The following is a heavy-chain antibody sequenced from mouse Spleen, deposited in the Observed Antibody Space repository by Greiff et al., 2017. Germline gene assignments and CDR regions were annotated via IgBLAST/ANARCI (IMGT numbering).Heavy chain of an antibody. CDR1: GFSLSRYS. CDR3: ARNPLSTMITPYWYFDV. Sequence: VQLVESGPGLVAPSQSLSITCTVSGFSLSRYSVHWVRQPPGKGLEWLGMIWGGGSTDYNSALKSRLSISKDNSKSQVFLKMNSLQTDDTAMYYCARNPLSTMITPYWYFDVWGAGTTVTVSS. J-gene: IGHJ1*01. CDR2: IWGGGST. V-gene: IGHV2-6-4*01. D-gene: IGHD2-4*01.